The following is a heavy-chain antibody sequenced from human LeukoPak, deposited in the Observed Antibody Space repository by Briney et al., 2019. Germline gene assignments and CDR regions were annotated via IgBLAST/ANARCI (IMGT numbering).Heavy chain of an antibody. J-gene: IGHJ6*02. CDR1: GGTFSSYA. D-gene: IGHD6-13*01. CDR2: IIPILGIA. CDR3: ASPRPTVGPEQQLVYVALGAYYYYGMDV. V-gene: IGHV1-69*04. Sequence: SVKVSCKASGGTFSSYAISWVRQAPGQGLEWMGRIIPILGIANYAQKFQGRVTITADKSTSTAYMELSSLRSEDTAVYYCASPRPTVGPEQQLVYVALGAYYYYGMDVWGQGTTVTVSS.